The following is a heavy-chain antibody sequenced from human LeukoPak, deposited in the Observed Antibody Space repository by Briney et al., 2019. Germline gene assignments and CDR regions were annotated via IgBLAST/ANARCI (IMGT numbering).Heavy chain of an antibody. CDR3: ARVPPCSSTSCYDRYNWFDP. J-gene: IGHJ5*02. V-gene: IGHV4-31*03. Sequence: SETLSLTRTVSGGSVSRGGYYWSWIRQHPGKGLGWIGYINYRGSTYYNPSLKRRVTISLDTSENQFSLKLSSVTAADTAVYYCARVPPCSSTSCYDRYNWFDPWGQGILVTVSS. CDR2: INYRGST. CDR1: GGSVSRGGYY. D-gene: IGHD2-2*01.